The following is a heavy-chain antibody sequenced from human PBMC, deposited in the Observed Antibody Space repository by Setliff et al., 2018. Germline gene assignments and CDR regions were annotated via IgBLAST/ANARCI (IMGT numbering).Heavy chain of an antibody. CDR1: GFTFSAYG. J-gene: IGHJ4*02. D-gene: IGHD6-6*01. V-gene: IGHV3-30*03. Sequence: PGGSLRLSCAASGFTFSAYGMHWVRQAPGKGLEWVAVVSYDGSNKWYADSVKGRFTFSRDNSKNTLYLQLNSLRPEDTAVYYCARGRNIAARLLDSWGQGTLVTVPQ. CDR2: VSYDGSNK. CDR3: ARGRNIAARLLDS.